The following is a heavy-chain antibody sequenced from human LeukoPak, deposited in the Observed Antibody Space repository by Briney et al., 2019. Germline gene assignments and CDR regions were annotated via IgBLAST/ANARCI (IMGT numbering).Heavy chain of an antibody. J-gene: IGHJ4*02. CDR3: ARETAAAGKGFDY. CDR1: GFTFSSYS. Sequence: GGSLRLSCAASGFTFSSYSMNWVRQAPGKGLEWVSSISSSSSYIYYADSVKGRFTISRDNAKNSLYLQMNSLRAEDTAVYYCARETAAAGKGFDYWGRGTLVTVSS. CDR2: ISSSSSYI. D-gene: IGHD6-13*01. V-gene: IGHV3-21*01.